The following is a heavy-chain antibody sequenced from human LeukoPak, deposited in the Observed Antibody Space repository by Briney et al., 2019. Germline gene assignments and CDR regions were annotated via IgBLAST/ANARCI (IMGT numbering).Heavy chain of an antibody. D-gene: IGHD2-8*02. V-gene: IGHV4-34*01. CDR1: GGSFSSYY. CDR2: INHSGST. J-gene: IGHJ4*02. CDR3: AQTLEVSTITVHY. Sequence: SETLSLTCTFYGGSFSSYYWSWVRQPPGKGLEWIGEINHSGSTTYNPSLRSRVTISVDTSKKHFSPKLTSVTAADTAVYFCAQTLEVSTITVHYWGQGTLVTVSS.